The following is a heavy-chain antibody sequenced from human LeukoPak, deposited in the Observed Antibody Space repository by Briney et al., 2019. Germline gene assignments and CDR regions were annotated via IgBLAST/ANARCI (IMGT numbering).Heavy chain of an antibody. V-gene: IGHV1-69*04. CDR3: ANSVYYDSSGYYFHFDY. D-gene: IGHD3-22*01. CDR1: GGTFSSYA. Sequence: ASVKVSCKASGGTFSSYAISWVRQAPGQGLEWMGRIIPILGIANYAQKFQGRVTITADKSTSTAYMELSSLRSEDTAVYYCANSVYYDSSGYYFHFDYWGQGTLVTVSS. CDR2: IIPILGIA. J-gene: IGHJ4*02.